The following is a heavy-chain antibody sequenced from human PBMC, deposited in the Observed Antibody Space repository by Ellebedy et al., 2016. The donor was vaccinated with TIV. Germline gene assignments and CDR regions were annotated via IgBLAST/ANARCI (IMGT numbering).Heavy chain of an antibody. CDR3: ARLHDYDDSMYWYFDV. CDR1: GFTFSDHY. CDR2: IRSKAYGGTT. D-gene: IGHD4-17*01. Sequence: GESLKISCAVSGFTFSDHYMNWVRQAPGKGLEWVGFIRSKAYGGTTEYAASVRGRFTISRDNAKDSLFLQMNSLRDEDTAVYYCARLHDYDDSMYWYFDVWGHGTLVTVSS. V-gene: IGHV3-71*01. J-gene: IGHJ2*01.